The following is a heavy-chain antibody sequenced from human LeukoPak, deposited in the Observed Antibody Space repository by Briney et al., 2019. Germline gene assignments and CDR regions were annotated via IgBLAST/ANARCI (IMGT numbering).Heavy chain of an antibody. CDR1: GGTFISYA. CDR2: IIPIFGTA. J-gene: IGHJ6*02. D-gene: IGHD6-6*01. CDR3: ASPLSNLYSSSSSFYYYYYGMDV. V-gene: IGHV1-69*13. Sequence: SVKVSCKASGGTFISYAISWVRQAPGQGLEWMGGIIPIFGTANYAQKFQGRVTITADESTSTAYMELSSLRSEDTAVYYCASPLSNLYSSSSSFYYYYYGMDVWGQGTTVTVSS.